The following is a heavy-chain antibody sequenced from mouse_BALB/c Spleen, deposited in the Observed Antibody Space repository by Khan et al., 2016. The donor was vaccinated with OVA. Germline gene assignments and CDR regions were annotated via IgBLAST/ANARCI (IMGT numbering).Heavy chain of an antibody. CDR1: GFSLTGYG. D-gene: IGHD2-10*01. J-gene: IGHJ4*01. Sequence: QVQLQQSGPGPVAPSQSLSITCTVSGFSLTGYGVNWVRQPPGKGLEWLGMIWGDGSTDYNSALKSRLSISKDNSKSQVFLKMNSLQTDDTARYYCARSYYANYREAVDYWGQGTSVTVSS. V-gene: IGHV2-6-7*01. CDR2: IWGDGST. CDR3: ARSYYANYREAVDY.